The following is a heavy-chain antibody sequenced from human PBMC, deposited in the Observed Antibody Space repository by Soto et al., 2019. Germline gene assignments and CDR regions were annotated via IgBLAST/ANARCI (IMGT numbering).Heavy chain of an antibody. CDR1: GFSLSTRGVG. V-gene: IGHV2-5*02. D-gene: IGHD3-9*01. J-gene: IGHJ4*02. CDR2: IYWDDDK. Sequence: QITLKESGPTLVKPTQTLTLTCTFSGFSLSTRGVGVGWIRQPPGKALEWLALIYWDDDKRYSPSLKSRLTITKDTSNNQVVLTMTNMDPVDTATYYCAHRPITIFGPYYFDYWGQGTLVTVSS. CDR3: AHRPITIFGPYYFDY.